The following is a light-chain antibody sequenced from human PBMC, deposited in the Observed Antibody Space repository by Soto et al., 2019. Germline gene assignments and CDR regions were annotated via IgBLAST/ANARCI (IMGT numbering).Light chain of an antibody. Sequence: QAVVTQPPSVSGAPGQRVTISCTGSRSDIGAGYRVRWYQQVPGAAPKLLIYDNTNRPSGVSARFFGSKSGTSASLAITGLQAEDEADYYCQSYDRSLSAVVFGGGTQLTVL. CDR2: DNT. CDR1: RSDIGAGYR. J-gene: IGLJ2*01. V-gene: IGLV1-40*01. CDR3: QSYDRSLSAVV.